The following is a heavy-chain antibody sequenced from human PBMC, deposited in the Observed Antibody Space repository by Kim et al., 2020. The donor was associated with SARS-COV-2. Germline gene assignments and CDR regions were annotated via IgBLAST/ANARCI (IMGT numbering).Heavy chain of an antibody. J-gene: IGHJ4*02. D-gene: IGHD2-8*02. CDR2: IYYSGST. V-gene: IGHV4-39*07. Sequence: SETLSLTCTVSGGSISSISYYWGWIRQPPGKGLEWIGSIYYSGSTYYNPSLKSRVTISVDTSKNQFSLKLSSVTAADTAVYYCARVGTAYGWATDEALYYFDYWGQGTLVTVSS. CDR1: GGSISSISYY. CDR3: ARVGTAYGWATDEALYYFDY.